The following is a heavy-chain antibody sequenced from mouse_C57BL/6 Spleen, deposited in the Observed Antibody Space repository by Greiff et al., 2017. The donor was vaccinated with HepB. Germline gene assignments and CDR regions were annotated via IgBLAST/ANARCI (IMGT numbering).Heavy chain of an antibody. CDR3: VRTMVTTTGYWYFDV. Sequence: EVKLMESGGGLVQPGGSMKLSCAASGFTFSDAWMDWVRQSPEKGLEWVAEIRNKANNHATYYAESVKGRFTISRDDSKSSVYLQMNSLRAEDTGIYYCVRTMVTTTGYWYFDVWGTGTTVTVSS. V-gene: IGHV6-6*01. D-gene: IGHD2-2*01. CDR1: GFTFSDAW. CDR2: IRNKANNHAT. J-gene: IGHJ1*03.